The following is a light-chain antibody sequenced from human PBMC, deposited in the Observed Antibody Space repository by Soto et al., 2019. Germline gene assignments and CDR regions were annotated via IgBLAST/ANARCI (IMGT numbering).Light chain of an antibody. Sequence: QSLLTQPPSASGTPGQRVTISCSGSSSNIGRDYVYWYQQVPGTAPKLLIYTNNQRPSGVPDRFSGSKSGTSASLAISGLRSEDEADYYCAAWDDRLSGWVFGGGTKVTVL. CDR1: SSNIGRDY. J-gene: IGLJ3*02. CDR3: AAWDDRLSGWV. CDR2: TNN. V-gene: IGLV1-47*02.